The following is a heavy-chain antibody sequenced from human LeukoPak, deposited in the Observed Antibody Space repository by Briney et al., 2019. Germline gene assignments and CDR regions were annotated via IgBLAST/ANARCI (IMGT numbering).Heavy chain of an antibody. D-gene: IGHD3-9*01. CDR3: AATPHYDILTGYYDY. CDR2: INHSGST. Sequence: PSETLSLTCAVYGGSFSGYYWSWIRQPPGKGLEWIGEINHSGSTNYNPSLKSRVTISVDTSKNQFSLKLSSVTAADTAVYYCAATPHYDILTGYYDYWGQGTLVTVSS. V-gene: IGHV4-34*01. J-gene: IGHJ4*02. CDR1: GGSFSGYY.